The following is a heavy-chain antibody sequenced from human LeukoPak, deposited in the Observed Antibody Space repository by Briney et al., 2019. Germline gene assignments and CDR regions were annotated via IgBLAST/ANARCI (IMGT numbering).Heavy chain of an antibody. CDR2: INPSGGST. Sequence: ASVKVSCKSSRYTFTSYYMYWVRQAPGQGLEWMGIINPSGGSTSYAQKLQGRVTMTRDTSTSTVYMELSSLRSEDTAVYYCARDSGMVRGTVDYWGQGALVTVSS. J-gene: IGHJ4*02. CDR3: ARDSGMVRGTVDY. CDR1: RYTFTSYY. V-gene: IGHV1-46*01. D-gene: IGHD3-10*01.